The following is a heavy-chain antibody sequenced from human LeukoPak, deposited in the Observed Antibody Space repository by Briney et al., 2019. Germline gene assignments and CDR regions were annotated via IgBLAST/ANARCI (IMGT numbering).Heavy chain of an antibody. D-gene: IGHD6-6*01. CDR1: GGSISSYY. CDR3: ARGRMSSVTPPIPVYYYYGMDV. J-gene: IGHJ6*02. Sequence: PSETLSLTCTVSGGSISSYYWSWIRQPAGKGLEWIGRIYTSGSTNYNPSLKSRVTISVDTSKNQFSLKLSSVTAADTAVYYCARGRMSSVTPPIPVYYYYGMDVWGQGTTVTVSS. V-gene: IGHV4-4*07. CDR2: IYTSGST.